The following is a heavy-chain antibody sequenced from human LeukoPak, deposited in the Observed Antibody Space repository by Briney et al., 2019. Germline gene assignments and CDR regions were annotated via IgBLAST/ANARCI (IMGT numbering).Heavy chain of an antibody. Sequence: SETLSLTCAVSGYSISSGYYWGWIRQPPGKGLEWIGSIYHSGSTYYNPSLKSRVTISVDTSKNQFSLKLSSVTAPDTAVYYCARARILGYCSGGSCYSLDYWGQGTLVTVSS. V-gene: IGHV4-38-2*01. J-gene: IGHJ4*02. CDR2: IYHSGST. D-gene: IGHD2-15*01. CDR3: ARARILGYCSGGSCYSLDY. CDR1: GYSISSGYY.